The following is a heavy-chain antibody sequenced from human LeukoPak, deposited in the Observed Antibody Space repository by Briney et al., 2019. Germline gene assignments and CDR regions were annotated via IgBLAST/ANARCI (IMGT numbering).Heavy chain of an antibody. J-gene: IGHJ3*02. CDR2: FDPEDGEI. Sequence: ASVKVSCKVSEYTLTELSMHWARQAPGKGLEWLGGFDPEDGEIIYAQKFQGRVTMSDDTSTDTAYMELGSLRSDDTAVYYCAADRGDYSGSYWTAFDIWGQGTMVTVSS. CDR3: AADRGDYSGSYWTAFDI. D-gene: IGHD1-26*01. CDR1: EYTLTELS. V-gene: IGHV1-24*01.